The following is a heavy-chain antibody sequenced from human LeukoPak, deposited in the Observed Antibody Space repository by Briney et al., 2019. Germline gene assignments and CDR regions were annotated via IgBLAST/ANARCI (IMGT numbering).Heavy chain of an antibody. CDR3: ARLGWQWLVQAFDI. Sequence: PSETLSLTCTVSGGSISSGSYYWSWIRQPAGKGLEWIGRIYTSGSTNYNPSLKSRVTISVDTSKNQFSLKLSSVTAADTAVYYCARLGWQWLVQAFDIWGQGTMVTVSS. V-gene: IGHV4-61*02. CDR1: GGSISSGSYY. D-gene: IGHD6-19*01. CDR2: IYTSGST. J-gene: IGHJ3*02.